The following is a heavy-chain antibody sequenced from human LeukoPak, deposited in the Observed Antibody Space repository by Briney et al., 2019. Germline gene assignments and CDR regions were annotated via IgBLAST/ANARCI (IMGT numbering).Heavy chain of an antibody. Sequence: SETLSLTCTVSGVSISSGGYYWSWIRQHPGKGLEWIGYIYYGGSTYYNPSLKSRVTISVDTSKNQFSLKLSSVTAADTAVYYCARVMVKAGTLDYWGQGTLVTVSS. J-gene: IGHJ4*02. CDR2: IYYGGST. CDR1: GVSISSGGYY. CDR3: ARVMVKAGTLDY. V-gene: IGHV4-31*03. D-gene: IGHD6-19*01.